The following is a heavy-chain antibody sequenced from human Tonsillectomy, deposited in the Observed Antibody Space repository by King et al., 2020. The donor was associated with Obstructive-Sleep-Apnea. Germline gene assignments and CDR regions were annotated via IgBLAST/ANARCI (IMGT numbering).Heavy chain of an antibody. J-gene: IGHJ2*01. Sequence: QLVQSGAEVKIPGASVKVSCKASGYTFTDYYMYWVRQSPGQGLEWMGWINPDSGGTDYAQKFQGRVTMTRDTSISTAYMEVTRLRSDDTAVYYCARGGRYSGSYYSWYFDLWGRGTLVTVSS. CDR3: ARGGRYSGSYYSWYFDL. CDR2: INPDSGGT. D-gene: IGHD1-26*01. V-gene: IGHV1-2*02. CDR1: GYTFTDYY.